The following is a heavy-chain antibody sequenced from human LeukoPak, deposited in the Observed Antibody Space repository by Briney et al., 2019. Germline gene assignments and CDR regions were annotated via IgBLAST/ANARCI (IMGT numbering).Heavy chain of an antibody. Sequence: PSETLSLTCAVYGGSFSGYYWSWIRQPPGKGLEWIGEINHSGSTNYNPSLKSRVTISVDTSKNQFSLKLSSVTAADTAVYYCARDRCGGDCYPQRSYYFDYWGQGTLVTVSS. D-gene: IGHD2-21*02. CDR2: INHSGST. CDR1: GGSFSGYY. J-gene: IGHJ4*02. V-gene: IGHV4-34*01. CDR3: ARDRCGGDCYPQRSYYFDY.